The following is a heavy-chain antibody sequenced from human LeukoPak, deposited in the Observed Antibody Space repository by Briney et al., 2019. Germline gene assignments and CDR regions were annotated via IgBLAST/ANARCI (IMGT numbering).Heavy chain of an antibody. Sequence: PSETLSLTCAVSGGSFSGYYWSWIRQPPGKGLEWIGEINHSGSTNYNPSLKSRVTISVDTSKTQFSLKLSSVTAADTAVYYCARESGSSGYYRNYFDYWGQGTLVTVSS. V-gene: IGHV4-34*01. J-gene: IGHJ4*02. CDR2: INHSGST. CDR3: ARESGSSGYYRNYFDY. D-gene: IGHD3-22*01. CDR1: GGSFSGYY.